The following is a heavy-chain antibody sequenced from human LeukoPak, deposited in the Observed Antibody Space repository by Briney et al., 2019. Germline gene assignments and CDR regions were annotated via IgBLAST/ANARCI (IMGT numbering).Heavy chain of an antibody. Sequence: KPSETLSLTCAVYGGSFSGYYWSWIRQPPGKGLEWIGEINHSGSTNYNPSLKSRVTISVDTSKNQFSLKLSSVTAADTAVYYCARGLGYSGYADWGQGTLVTVSS. CDR2: INHSGST. D-gene: IGHD5-12*01. J-gene: IGHJ4*02. CDR1: GGSFSGYY. V-gene: IGHV4-34*01. CDR3: ARGLGYSGYAD.